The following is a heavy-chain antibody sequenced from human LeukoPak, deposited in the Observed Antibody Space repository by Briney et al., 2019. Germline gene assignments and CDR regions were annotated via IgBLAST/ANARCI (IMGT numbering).Heavy chain of an antibody. CDR2: IIPILGIA. CDR3: ARAREEGAFWSGYSGSDYYYYMDV. Sequence: KVSCKALGLMSTSYAISWARAAPGQGQEWTGRIIPILGIANSPQKFQGRVTITADKSTSTAYMELSSLRSEDTAVYYCARAREEGAFWSGYSGSDYYYYMDVWGKGTTVTVSS. CDR1: GLMSTSYA. V-gene: IGHV1-69*04. D-gene: IGHD3-3*01. J-gene: IGHJ6*03.